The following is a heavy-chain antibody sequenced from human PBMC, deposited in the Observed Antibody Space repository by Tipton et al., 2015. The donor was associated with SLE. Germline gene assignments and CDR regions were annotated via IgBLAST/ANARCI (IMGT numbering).Heavy chain of an antibody. D-gene: IGHD3-10*01. J-gene: IGHJ3*02. V-gene: IGHV4-39*07. CDR2: VYYSGST. Sequence: PGLVKPSETLSLICTVSGDSISANSYHWGWVRQPPGKGLEWIGNVYYSGSTYYSASLKSRVTISVDTSKNQFSLKLSSVTAADTAVYYCAGDSGEIAFNIWGQGTMVTVSS. CDR1: GDSISANSYH. CDR3: AGDSGEIAFNI.